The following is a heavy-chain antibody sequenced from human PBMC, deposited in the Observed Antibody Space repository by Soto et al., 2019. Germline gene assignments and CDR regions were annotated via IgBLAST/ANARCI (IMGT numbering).Heavy chain of an antibody. CDR3: VRAHITLTIGANWFDS. V-gene: IGHV4-59*08. Sequence: SETLSLTCTVSRGSIGSDYWSWIRQPPGKGLEWIGYVYYSGSTNYNPSLKSRVTISVDTSKSQFSLKLSSVTAADTAVYYCVRAHITLTIGANWFDSWGQGALVTVS. J-gene: IGHJ5*01. D-gene: IGHD3-10*01. CDR2: VYYSGST. CDR1: RGSIGSDY.